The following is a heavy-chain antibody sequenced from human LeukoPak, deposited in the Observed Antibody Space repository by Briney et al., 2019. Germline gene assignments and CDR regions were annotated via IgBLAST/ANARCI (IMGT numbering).Heavy chain of an antibody. Sequence: ASVKVSCKASGYTFTTYGISWVRQAPGQGLEWMGWTSAYNDKTKYAQKLEGRVTMTTDTSTSTAYMEMRSLRSDDTAVYYCARVGYSYGPYYFDYWGQGTLVTVSS. V-gene: IGHV1-18*01. CDR1: GYTFTTYG. CDR3: ARVGYSYGPYYFDY. CDR2: TSAYNDKT. J-gene: IGHJ4*02. D-gene: IGHD5-18*01.